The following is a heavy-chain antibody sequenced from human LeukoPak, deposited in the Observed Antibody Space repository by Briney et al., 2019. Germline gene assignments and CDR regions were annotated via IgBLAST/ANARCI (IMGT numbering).Heavy chain of an antibody. CDR1: GFTSSIYS. CDR3: AREWAGPSFDY. V-gene: IGHV3-7*01. D-gene: IGHD6-19*01. CDR2: IKQDGSEK. J-gene: IGHJ4*02. Sequence: PGGSLRLSCTTTGFTSSIYSMHWVRQAPGKGLEWVANIKQDGSEKSYVDSVKGRFTISRDNTKNSLYLQMNSLRAEDTAVYFCAREWAGPSFDYWGQGTLVTVSS.